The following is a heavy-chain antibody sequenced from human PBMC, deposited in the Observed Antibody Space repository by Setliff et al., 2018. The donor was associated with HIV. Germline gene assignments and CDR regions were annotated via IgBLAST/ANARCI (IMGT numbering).Heavy chain of an antibody. V-gene: IGHV4-4*07. CDR1: GDSFSSYY. CDR3: ARDLVVVPAAGHMDSYYMDV. D-gene: IGHD2-2*01. CDR2: IYSSGIT. J-gene: IGHJ6*03. Sequence: SETLSLTCTVSGDSFSSYYWSWIRQPAGKGLEWIGHIYSSGITNYNPSLKSRVTMSVDTPKKQFSLKLSSVTAADSAVYYCARDLVVVPAAGHMDSYYMDVWGKGTTVTVSS.